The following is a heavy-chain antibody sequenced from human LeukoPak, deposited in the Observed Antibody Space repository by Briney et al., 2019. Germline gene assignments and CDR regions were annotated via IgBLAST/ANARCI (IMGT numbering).Heavy chain of an antibody. D-gene: IGHD3-22*01. CDR3: ATRGAYGSSGYPDAFDI. V-gene: IGHV3-23*01. J-gene: IGHJ3*02. CDR1: GFTFSSYA. CDR2: ISGSGGST. Sequence: GGSLRLSCAASGFTFSSYAMSWVRQAPGKGLEWVSAISGSGGSTYYADSVKGRFTISRDNSKNTLYLQMNSLRAEDTAVYYCATRGAYGSSGYPDAFDIWGQGTMVTVSS.